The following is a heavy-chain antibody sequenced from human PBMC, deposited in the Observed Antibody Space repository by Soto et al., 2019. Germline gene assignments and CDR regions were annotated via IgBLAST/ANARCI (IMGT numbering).Heavy chain of an antibody. V-gene: IGHV3-23*01. J-gene: IGHJ6*02. Sequence: PGGSLRLSCAASGFTFSSYAMSWVRQAPGKGLEWVSAISGSGGSTYYADSVKGRFTISRDNSKNTLYLQMNSLRAEGTAVYYCAKDIAAAGTSYYYSGMDVGGQGTTVTFPS. CDR2: ISGSGGST. CDR3: AKDIAAAGTSYYYSGMDV. D-gene: IGHD6-13*01. CDR1: GFTFSSYA.